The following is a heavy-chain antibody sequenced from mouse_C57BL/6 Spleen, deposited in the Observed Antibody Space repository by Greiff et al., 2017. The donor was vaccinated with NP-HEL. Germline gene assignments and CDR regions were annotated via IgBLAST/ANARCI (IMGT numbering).Heavy chain of an antibody. CDR3: AIRSHDYRGWFAY. CDR2: IHPSDSDT. V-gene: IGHV1-74*01. D-gene: IGHD2-4*01. CDR1: GYTFTSYW. J-gene: IGHJ3*01. Sequence: VQLQQPGAELVKPGASVKVSCKASGYTFTSYWMHWVKQRPGQGLEWIGRIHPSDSDTNYNQKFKGKATLTVDKSSSTAYMQLSSLTSEDSAVYYCAIRSHDYRGWFAYWGQGTLVTVSA.